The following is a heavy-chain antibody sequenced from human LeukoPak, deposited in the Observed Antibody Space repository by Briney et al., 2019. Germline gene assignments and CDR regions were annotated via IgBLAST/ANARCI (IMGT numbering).Heavy chain of an antibody. CDR2: ISYDGSNK. V-gene: IGHV3-30-3*01. Sequence: GGSLRLSCAASGFTFSSYAMHWVRQAPGKGLEWVAVISYDGSNKYYADSVKGRFTISRDNSKNTLYLQMNSLRAEDTAVYYCAREGGMGTYYDFWSGYYRVSGAFDIWGQGTMVTVSS. CDR3: AREGGMGTYYDFWSGYYRVSGAFDI. D-gene: IGHD3-3*01. J-gene: IGHJ3*02. CDR1: GFTFSSYA.